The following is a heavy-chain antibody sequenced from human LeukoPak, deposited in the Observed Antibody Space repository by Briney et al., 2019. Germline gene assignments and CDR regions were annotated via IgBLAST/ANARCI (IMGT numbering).Heavy chain of an antibody. Sequence: SETLSLTCTVSGGSISSYYWSWIRQPPGKGLEWIGYIYYSGSTNYNPSLKSRVTISVDTSKNQFSLKLSSVTAADTAVYYCARDGSGNYYYYGMDVWGQGTTVTVSS. D-gene: IGHD3-10*01. CDR1: GGSISSYY. J-gene: IGHJ6*02. V-gene: IGHV4-59*01. CDR3: ARDGSGNYYYYGMDV. CDR2: IYYSGST.